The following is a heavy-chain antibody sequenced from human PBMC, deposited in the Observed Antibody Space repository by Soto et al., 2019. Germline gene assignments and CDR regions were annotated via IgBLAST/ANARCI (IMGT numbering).Heavy chain of an antibody. Sequence: QLQLQESGPGLVKPSETLSLNCTVSGGSISNSNYYWGWIRQPPGTGLEWIANIYYSGSPSYNPSLKSRVTMSVDTSKNKFSLKLRSVTAADTAVYYCARQRVETAINGCFDTWGQGTLVTVSS. CDR2: IYYSGSP. D-gene: IGHD1-20*01. CDR1: GGSISNSNYY. CDR3: ARQRVETAINGCFDT. J-gene: IGHJ5*02. V-gene: IGHV4-39*01.